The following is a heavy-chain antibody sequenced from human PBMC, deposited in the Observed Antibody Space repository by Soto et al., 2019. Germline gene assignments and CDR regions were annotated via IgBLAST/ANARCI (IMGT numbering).Heavy chain of an antibody. CDR3: ARDCSGGSCRDAFDI. D-gene: IGHD2-15*01. CDR2: IYHSGST. J-gene: IGHJ3*02. CDR1: VGSISGGVYS. Sequence: SESLSLTSSVSVGSISGGVYSWSWIRQPPGKGLEWIGYIYHSGSTYYNPSLKSRVTISVDRSKNQFSLKLSSVTAADTAVYYCARDCSGGSCRDAFDIWGQGTMVTVSS. V-gene: IGHV4-30-2*01.